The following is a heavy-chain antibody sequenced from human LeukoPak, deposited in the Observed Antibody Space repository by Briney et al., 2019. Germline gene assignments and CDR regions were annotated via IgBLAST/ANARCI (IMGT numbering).Heavy chain of an antibody. CDR3: TKGLGDDAFDI. CDR1: GFTFSSYA. J-gene: IGHJ3*02. D-gene: IGHD3-16*01. Sequence: GGSLRLSCAASGFTFSSYAMSWVRQAPGKGLEWVSAISGSGGSTYYADSVKGRFTISRDNSKNTLYLLMSSPRAEDTAVYYCTKGLGDDAFDIWGQGTMVTVSS. V-gene: IGHV3-23*01. CDR2: ISGSGGST.